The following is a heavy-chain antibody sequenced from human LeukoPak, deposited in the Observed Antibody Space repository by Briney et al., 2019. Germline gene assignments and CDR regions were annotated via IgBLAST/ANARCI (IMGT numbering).Heavy chain of an antibody. Sequence: ASVKVSCKASGYTFTSFYMHWVRQAPGQGLEWMGIINPSGGSTSYAQKFQGRVTMTRDMSTSTVYMELSSLRSEDTAVYYCARSLRYFDWLIGGWYFDLWGRGTLVTVSS. CDR3: ARSLRYFDWLIGGWYFDL. CDR2: INPSGGST. CDR1: GYTFTSFY. J-gene: IGHJ2*01. V-gene: IGHV1-46*01. D-gene: IGHD3-9*01.